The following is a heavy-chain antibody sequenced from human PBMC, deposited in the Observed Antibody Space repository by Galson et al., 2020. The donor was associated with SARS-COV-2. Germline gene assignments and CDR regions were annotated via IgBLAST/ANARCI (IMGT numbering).Heavy chain of an antibody. D-gene: IGHD4-17*01. V-gene: IGHV1-2*02. CDR2: INPYSGDT. CDR1: FTFTDYY. CDR3: ASGDYGVS. J-gene: IGHJ1*01. Sequence: FTFTDYYMNWVRQAPGQGLEWVGWINPYSGDTDQAQNFQGRVTMTSDTTINTAYMELSSLRSDDTAIYYCASGDYGVSWGQGTLITVSS.